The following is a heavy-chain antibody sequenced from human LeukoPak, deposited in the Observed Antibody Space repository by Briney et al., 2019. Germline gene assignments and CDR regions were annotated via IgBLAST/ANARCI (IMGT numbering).Heavy chain of an antibody. D-gene: IGHD1-1*01. J-gene: IGHJ4*02. V-gene: IGHV3-53*01. CDR2: IYSGGST. CDR3: ARDAEERVGFDY. Sequence: GGSLRLSCAASGFTVSSNYMSWVRQAPGKGLEWVSLIYSGGSTYYADSVKGRFTISRDNAKNSLYLQMNSLRAEDTAVYYCARDAEERVGFDYWGQGTLVTVSS. CDR1: GFTVSSNY.